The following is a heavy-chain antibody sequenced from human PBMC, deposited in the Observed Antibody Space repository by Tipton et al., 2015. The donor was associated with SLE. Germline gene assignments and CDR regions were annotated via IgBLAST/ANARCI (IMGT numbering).Heavy chain of an antibody. V-gene: IGHV4-61*02. Sequence: TLSLTCTVSGGSISSGSYYWSWIRQPAGKGLEWIGRIYPSGSTNYNPSLKSRVTISVDTSKNQFSLKLSSVTAADTAVYYCARGLIAARFDYWGQGTLVTVSS. CDR1: GGSISSGSYY. D-gene: IGHD6-6*01. J-gene: IGHJ4*02. CDR3: ARGLIAARFDY. CDR2: IYPSGST.